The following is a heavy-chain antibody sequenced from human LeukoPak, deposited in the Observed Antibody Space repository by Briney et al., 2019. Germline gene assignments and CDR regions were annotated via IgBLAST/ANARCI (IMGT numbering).Heavy chain of an antibody. Sequence: SVKVSCKASGGTFSSYIITWVRQAPGQGLEWIGRIIPIFGTPDYAQKFQGRVTITADESTSTAYMELSRLRFEDTAVYYCARQGYTNNLGGYFGDKDDGFDLWGQGTMVTVSS. CDR1: GGTFSSYI. V-gene: IGHV1-69*13. CDR2: IIPIFGTP. D-gene: IGHD3-9*01. CDR3: ARQGYTNNLGGYFGDKDDGFDL. J-gene: IGHJ3*01.